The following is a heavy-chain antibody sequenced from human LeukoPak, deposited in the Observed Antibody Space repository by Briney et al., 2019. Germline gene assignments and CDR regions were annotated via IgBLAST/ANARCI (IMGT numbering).Heavy chain of an antibody. V-gene: IGHV3-48*03. D-gene: IGHD3-9*01. CDR3: ARGGTYYDILTGYYATLSFDY. Sequence: GGSLRLSCAVSRFTFSSYEMNWVRQAPGKGLEWVSYISTSASTIYYADSVKGRFTISRDNAKNSLYLQMNSLRAEDAAVYYCARGGTYYDILTGYYATLSFDYWGQGTLVTVSS. CDR1: RFTFSSYE. J-gene: IGHJ4*02. CDR2: ISTSASTI.